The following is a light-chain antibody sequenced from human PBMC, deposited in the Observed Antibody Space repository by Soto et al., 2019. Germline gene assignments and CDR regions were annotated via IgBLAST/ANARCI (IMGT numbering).Light chain of an antibody. Sequence: GDRVPITCRASQSISTRLAWYQQKSGKAPHLLICDASTLESGVSSRFSGSGSGTEFTLTISSLQAADFATYYCQQYEAFSGTFGPADKV. CDR2: DAS. V-gene: IGKV1-5*01. CDR1: QSISTR. CDR3: QQYEAFSGT. J-gene: IGKJ1*01.